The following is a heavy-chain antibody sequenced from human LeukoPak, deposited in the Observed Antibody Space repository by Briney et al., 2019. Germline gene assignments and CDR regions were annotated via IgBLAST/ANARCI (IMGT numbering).Heavy chain of an antibody. CDR1: GGSISSYY. Sequence: SETLSLTFTVSGGSISSYYWSWIRQPPGKGLEWIGYIYYSGSTNYNPSLKSRVTISLDTSKNQFSLKLSSVTAADTAVYYCARGPFSSSSEAAFDYWGQGTLVTVSS. V-gene: IGHV4-59*01. J-gene: IGHJ4*02. D-gene: IGHD6-6*01. CDR3: ARGPFSSSSEAAFDY. CDR2: IYYSGST.